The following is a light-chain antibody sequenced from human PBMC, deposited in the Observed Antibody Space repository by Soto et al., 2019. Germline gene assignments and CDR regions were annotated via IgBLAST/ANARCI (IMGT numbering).Light chain of an antibody. CDR1: QSVSSY. J-gene: IGKJ5*01. V-gene: IGKV3-11*01. CDR2: DAS. CDR3: QQRSNWPLT. Sequence: EIVLTQSPATLSLSPGERATLSCRASQSVSSYLAWYQQKPGQAPRLLIYDASNRATGIPARFSCSGSGTDFTRTISSLEPEDFAVYYCQQRSNWPLTFGQGTRLEIK.